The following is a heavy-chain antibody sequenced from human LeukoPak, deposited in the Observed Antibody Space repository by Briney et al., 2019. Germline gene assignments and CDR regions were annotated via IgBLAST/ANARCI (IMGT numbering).Heavy chain of an antibody. D-gene: IGHD2-2*01. CDR2: INPNSGGT. V-gene: IGHV1-2*02. CDR3: ARDYTSCYWCYYYGMDV. Sequence: ASVKVSCKASGYTFTGYYMHWVRQAPGQGLEWMGWINPNSGGTNYAQKFQGRVTMTRDTSINTAYMELSRLRSDDTAVYYCARDYTSCYWCYYYGMDVWGQGTTVTVSS. J-gene: IGHJ6*02. CDR1: GYTFTGYY.